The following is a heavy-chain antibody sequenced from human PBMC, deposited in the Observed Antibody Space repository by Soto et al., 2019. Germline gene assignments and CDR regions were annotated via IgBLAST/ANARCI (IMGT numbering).Heavy chain of an antibody. CDR3: ARGRGITMVRGAMDV. Sequence: SETLSLTCVVYGGSFSGYYWSWIRQPPGKGLEWIGEINHSGSTNYNPSLKSRVTISVDTSKNQFSLKLSSVTAADTAVYYCARGRGITMVRGAMDVWGQGTTVTVSS. D-gene: IGHD3-10*01. CDR2: INHSGST. V-gene: IGHV4-34*01. J-gene: IGHJ6*02. CDR1: GGSFSGYY.